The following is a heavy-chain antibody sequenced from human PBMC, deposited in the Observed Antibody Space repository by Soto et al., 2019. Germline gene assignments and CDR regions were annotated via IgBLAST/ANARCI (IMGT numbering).Heavy chain of an antibody. Sequence: PGGSLRLSCAASGFTCSSYDMSWVRQAPGKGLEWVSTILVGGSTHYPDSVKGRFTISRDNSKNTAFPQMNSLTAGDTAVYYCAKATATGGGAFDICGQGTVVTVSS. V-gene: IGHV3-23*01. D-gene: IGHD2-8*02. CDR3: AKATATGGGAFDI. CDR2: ILVGGST. J-gene: IGHJ3*02. CDR1: GFTCSSYD.